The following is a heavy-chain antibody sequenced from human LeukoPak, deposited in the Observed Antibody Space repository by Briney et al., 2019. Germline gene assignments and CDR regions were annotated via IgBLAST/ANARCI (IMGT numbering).Heavy chain of an antibody. CDR3: ASTKGHQLPRD. J-gene: IGHJ4*02. CDR1: GFTVSSNY. CDR2: IYSGGST. D-gene: IGHD2-2*01. V-gene: IGHV3-66*01. Sequence: GGSLRLSCAASGFTVSSNYMSWVRQAPGKGLEWVSVIYSGGSTYYADSVKGRFTISRDNSKNTLYLQMNSLRAEDTAVYYCASTKGHQLPRDGGQGPPAPVSS.